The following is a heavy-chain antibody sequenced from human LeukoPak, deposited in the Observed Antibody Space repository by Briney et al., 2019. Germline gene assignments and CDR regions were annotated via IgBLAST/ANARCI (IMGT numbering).Heavy chain of an antibody. CDR3: ARVRGPQLSYFDY. J-gene: IGHJ4*02. CDR2: ISYDGSNK. CDR1: GFTFSSYA. D-gene: IGHD3-10*01. Sequence: GRSLRLSCAASGFTFSSYAMHWVRQAPGKGLEWVAVISYDGSNKYYADSVKGRFTISRDNAKNSLYLQMNSLRAEDTAVYYCARVRGPQLSYFDYWGQGTLVTVSS. V-gene: IGHV3-30*04.